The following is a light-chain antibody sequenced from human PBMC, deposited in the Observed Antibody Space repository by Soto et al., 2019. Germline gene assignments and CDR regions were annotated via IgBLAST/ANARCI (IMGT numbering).Light chain of an antibody. CDR3: QQYGSSPRT. CDR1: QSVSSSY. V-gene: IGKV3-20*01. J-gene: IGKJ1*01. Sequence: EIVLTQSPGTLSLSPGERATLSCRASQSVSSSYLAWYQQKPGQAPRLLIDGASSRATGIPDRFSGSGSGTDFTITISRQEPEDFAVYYCQQYGSSPRTFGQGTKVEIK. CDR2: GAS.